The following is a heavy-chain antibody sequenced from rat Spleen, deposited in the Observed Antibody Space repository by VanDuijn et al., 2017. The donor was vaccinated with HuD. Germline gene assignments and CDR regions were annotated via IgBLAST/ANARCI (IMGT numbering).Heavy chain of an antibody. V-gene: IGHV5-7*01. D-gene: IGHD5-1*01. CDR1: GFTFSDYN. J-gene: IGHJ2*01. Sequence: EVQLVESGGGLVQPGRSLKLSCAASGFTFSDYNMAWVRQAPKEGLEWVATISYDGSSTYYRDSVKGRFTISRDNAKSTLYLQMDSLRSEDTATYYCARRNWELFDYWGQGVMVTVSS. CDR3: ARRNWELFDY. CDR2: ISYDGSST.